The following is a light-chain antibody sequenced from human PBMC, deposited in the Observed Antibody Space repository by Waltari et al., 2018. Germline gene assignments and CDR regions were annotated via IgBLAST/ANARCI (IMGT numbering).Light chain of an antibody. CDR2: AAS. CDR1: QGSSHY. CDR3: QKYDSVPFT. J-gene: IGKJ3*01. V-gene: IGKV1-27*01. Sequence: DIQMTQSPSSLSASVGDRVTITSRASQGSSHYLAWYQQTPGKVPKPLIYAASTLQSGVPSRFRGSGSGTDFTLTISSLQPEDVATYYCQKYDSVPFTFGPGTKVDI.